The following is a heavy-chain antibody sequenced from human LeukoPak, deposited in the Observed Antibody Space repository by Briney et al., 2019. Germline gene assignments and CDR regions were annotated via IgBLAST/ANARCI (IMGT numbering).Heavy chain of an antibody. D-gene: IGHD2-2*01. CDR3: ARDSCRSASCYNNWFDP. CDR2: IYTSGST. Sequence: TSETLSLTCTVSGGSITDYYWSWIRQPAGKGLEWIGRIYTSGSTNYNPSLKSRVTMSVDKSKNQFSLKLRSVTAADTAVYFCARDSCRSASCYNNWFDPWGQGTLVTVSS. V-gene: IGHV4-4*07. J-gene: IGHJ5*02. CDR1: GGSITDYY.